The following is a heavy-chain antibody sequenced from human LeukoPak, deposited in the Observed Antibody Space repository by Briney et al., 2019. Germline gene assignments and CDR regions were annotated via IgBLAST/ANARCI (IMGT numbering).Heavy chain of an antibody. V-gene: IGHV3-30*03. CDR3: ARDLWSGYFGWGY. Sequence: PGRSLRLSCAASAFTFRNYAMHWLRQAPGKGLEWVAVIASDGNDKHLADSVKGRFTISRDNSRNTLYLQMNSLRTEDTAVYYCARDLWSGYFGWGYWGQGTLVTVSS. CDR1: AFTFRNYA. D-gene: IGHD3-3*01. J-gene: IGHJ4*01. CDR2: IASDGNDK.